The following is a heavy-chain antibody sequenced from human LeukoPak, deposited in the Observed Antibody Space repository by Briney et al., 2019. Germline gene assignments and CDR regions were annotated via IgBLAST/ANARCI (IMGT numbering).Heavy chain of an antibody. CDR1: GFTFDDYA. CDR3: AALDHGHDF. V-gene: IGHV3-9*01. Sequence: GGSLRLSCAASGFTFDDYAMHWVRQAPGKGLEWVSGISWNSGSIGYADSVKGRLTISRDNAKNTLYLQMNSLRADDTAVYYCAALDHGHDFWGQGTLVTVSS. J-gene: IGHJ4*02. CDR2: ISWNSGSI.